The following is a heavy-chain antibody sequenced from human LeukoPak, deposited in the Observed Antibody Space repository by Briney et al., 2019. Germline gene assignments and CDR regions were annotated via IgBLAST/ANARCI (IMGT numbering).Heavy chain of an antibody. CDR1: GGSISSGGYY. D-gene: IGHD3-10*01. J-gene: IGHJ4*02. V-gene: IGHV4-30-2*01. CDR2: IYHSGST. CDR3: ATSRKILLWFGELSPFDY. Sequence: PSETLSLTCNVSGGSISSGGYYWSWIRQPPGKGLEWIGYIYHSGSTYYNPSLKSRVTISVDTSKNQFSLKLSSVTAADTAVYYCATSRKILLWFGELSPFDYWGQGTLVTVSS.